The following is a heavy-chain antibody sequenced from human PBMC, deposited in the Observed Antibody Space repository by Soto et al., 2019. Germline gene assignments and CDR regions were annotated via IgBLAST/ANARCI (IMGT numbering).Heavy chain of an antibody. D-gene: IGHD4-4*01. CDR2: INHSGST. CDR1: GGSFSGYY. Sequence: PSETLSLTCAVYGGSFSGYYWSWIRQPPGKGLEWIGEINHSGSTNYNPSLKSRVTISVDTSKNQFSLKLSSVTAADTAVYYCARSRPYSNSVSRWFDPWGQGTLVTVSS. V-gene: IGHV4-34*01. CDR3: ARSRPYSNSVSRWFDP. J-gene: IGHJ5*02.